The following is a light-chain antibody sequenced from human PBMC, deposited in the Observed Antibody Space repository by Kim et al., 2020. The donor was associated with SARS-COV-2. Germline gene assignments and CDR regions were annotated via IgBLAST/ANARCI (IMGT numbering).Light chain of an antibody. CDR2: RDN. J-gene: IGLJ3*02. Sequence: QAGLTQPPSVSKGLRQTATLTCTGNSDNVGNQGAAWLQHPQGHPPKLLSYRDNNRPSGISERLSASRSGNTATLTITGLQPEDEADYYCPAWDSSLSAWVSGGGTKLTVL. CDR1: SDNVGNQG. CDR3: PAWDSSLSAWV. V-gene: IGLV10-54*01.